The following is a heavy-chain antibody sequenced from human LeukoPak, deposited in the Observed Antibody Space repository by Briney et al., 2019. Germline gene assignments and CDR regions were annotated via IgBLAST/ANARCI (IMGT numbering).Heavy chain of an antibody. CDR1: GFTFSSYS. D-gene: IGHD6-13*01. Sequence: GGSLRLSCAASGFTFSSYSMNWVRQAPGKGLEWVSYISSSSSTIYYADSVKGRFTISRDNAKNSLYLLMNSLRAEDTAVYYCARTAAGHFDDWGQGTLVTVSS. CDR2: ISSSSSTI. V-gene: IGHV3-48*04. J-gene: IGHJ4*02. CDR3: ARTAAGHFDD.